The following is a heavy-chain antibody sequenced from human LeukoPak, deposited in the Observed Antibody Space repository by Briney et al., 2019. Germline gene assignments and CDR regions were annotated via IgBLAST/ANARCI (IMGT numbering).Heavy chain of an antibody. CDR2: IYTSGST. D-gene: IGHD3-9*01. CDR1: GGSISSYY. Sequence: PSETLSLTCTVSGGSISSYYWSWIRQPAAKGLEWLGRIYTSGSTNYNPSLKSRVTMSVDTSKHQFSLKLSSVTAADTAVYYCARDLFVGLRYFDWLLDNWFDPWGQGTLVTVSS. V-gene: IGHV4-4*07. J-gene: IGHJ5*02. CDR3: ARDLFVGLRYFDWLLDNWFDP.